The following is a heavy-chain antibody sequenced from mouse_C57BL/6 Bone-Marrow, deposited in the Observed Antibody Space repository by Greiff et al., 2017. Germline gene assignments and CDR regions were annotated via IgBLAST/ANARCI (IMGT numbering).Heavy chain of an antibody. J-gene: IGHJ4*01. Sequence: QVQLQQPGAELVRPGTSVKLSCKASGYTFTSYWMHWVKPRPGQGLEWIGVIDPSDSYTNYNQKFKGKATLTVDTSSSTAYMQLSSLTSEDSAVYYCAWGEMDYWGQGTSVTVSS. V-gene: IGHV1-59*01. CDR1: GYTFTSYW. CDR2: IDPSDSYT. CDR3: AWGEMDY.